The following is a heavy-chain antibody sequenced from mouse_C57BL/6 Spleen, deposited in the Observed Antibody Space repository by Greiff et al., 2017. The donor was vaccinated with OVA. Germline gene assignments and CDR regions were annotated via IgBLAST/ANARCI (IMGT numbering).Heavy chain of an antibody. Sequence: QVQLQQSGAELVRPGTSVKVSCKASGYAFTNYLIEWVKQRPGQGLEWIGVINPGSGGTNYNETFKCTAPLTADKSSSTAYMQLSSLTSEDSAVYFCARNYYGSSSYAMDYWGQGTSVTVSS. J-gene: IGHJ4*01. D-gene: IGHD1-1*01. CDR2: INPGSGGT. V-gene: IGHV1-54*01. CDR1: GYAFTNYL. CDR3: ARNYYGSSSYAMDY.